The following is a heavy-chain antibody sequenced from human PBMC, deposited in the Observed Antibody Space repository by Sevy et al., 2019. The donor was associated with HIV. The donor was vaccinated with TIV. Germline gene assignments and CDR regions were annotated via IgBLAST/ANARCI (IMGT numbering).Heavy chain of an antibody. J-gene: IGHJ4*02. Sequence: GESLKISCAASGFTFSNYFINWVRQAPGKGLEWVSSISSGSSYIFYADSVKGRFTISRDNAKNSLYLQMNSLRAEDTAVYYCARDPRTAAAGTRYFDYWGQGTLVTVSS. CDR1: GFTFSNYF. CDR2: ISSGSSYI. CDR3: ARDPRTAAAGTRYFDY. V-gene: IGHV3-21*01. D-gene: IGHD6-13*01.